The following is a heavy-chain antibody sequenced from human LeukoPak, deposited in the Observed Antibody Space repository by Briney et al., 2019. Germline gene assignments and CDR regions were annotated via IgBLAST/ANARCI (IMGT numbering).Heavy chain of an antibody. D-gene: IGHD3-9*01. J-gene: IGHJ4*02. V-gene: IGHV4-4*07. Sequence: PSETLSLTCTVSDGSISSYYWSWIRQPAGKGLEWIGRIYTSGSTNYNPSLKSRVTMSVDTSKNQFSLKLSSMTAADTAVYYCARERGILTGYSFDYWGQGTLVTVSS. CDR2: IYTSGST. CDR3: ARERGILTGYSFDY. CDR1: DGSISSYY.